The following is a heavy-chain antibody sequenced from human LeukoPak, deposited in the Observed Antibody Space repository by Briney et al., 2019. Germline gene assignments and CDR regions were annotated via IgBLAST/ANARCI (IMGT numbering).Heavy chain of an antibody. CDR1: GYSFTSYW. V-gene: IGHV5-51*01. CDR3: ARRIAAAGSSGTLGWYFDL. CDR2: IYPGDSDT. J-gene: IGHJ2*01. D-gene: IGHD6-13*01. Sequence: GESLKISCKGSGYSFTSYWIGWVRQMPGKGLEWMGIIYPGDSDTRYSPSFQGQVTISADKSISTAYLQWSSLKASDTAMYYCARRIAAAGSSGTLGWYFDLWGRGTLVTVSS.